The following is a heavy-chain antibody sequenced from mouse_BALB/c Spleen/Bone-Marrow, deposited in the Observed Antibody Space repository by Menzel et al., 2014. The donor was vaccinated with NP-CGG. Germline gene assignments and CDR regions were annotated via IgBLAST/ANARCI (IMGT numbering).Heavy chain of an antibody. D-gene: IGHD1-1*02. CDR3: ARVKLWPYAMDY. V-gene: IGHV14-3*02. J-gene: IGHJ4*01. CDR1: GFNIKDTY. CDR2: IDPANGNT. Sequence: EVQLQESGAELVKPGASVKLSCTASGFNIKDTYMHWVKQRPEQGLEWIGRIDPANGNTKYDPKFQGKATKTADTSSNTAYLQLSSLTSEDTAVYYCARVKLWPYAMDYWGQGTSVTVSS.